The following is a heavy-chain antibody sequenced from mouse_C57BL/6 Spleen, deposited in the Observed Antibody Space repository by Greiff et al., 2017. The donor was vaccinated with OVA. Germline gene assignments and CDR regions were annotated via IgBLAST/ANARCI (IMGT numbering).Heavy chain of an antibody. V-gene: IGHV1-53*01. CDR3: ARSRVYDGYYHYYAMDY. CDR2: INPSNGGT. CDR1: GYTFTSYW. J-gene: IGHJ4*01. Sequence: QVQLQQPGTELVKPGASVKLSCKASGYTFTSYWTHWVKQRPGQGLEWIGNINPSNGGTNYNEKFKSKATLTVDKSSSTAYMQLSSLTSEDSAVYYCARSRVYDGYYHYYAMDYWGQGTSVTVSS. D-gene: IGHD2-3*01.